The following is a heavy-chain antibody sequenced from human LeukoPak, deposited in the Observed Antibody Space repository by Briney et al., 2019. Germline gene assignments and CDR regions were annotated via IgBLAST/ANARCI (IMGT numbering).Heavy chain of an antibody. CDR2: IDHSGST. D-gene: IGHD5-12*01. Sequence: SETLSLTCAVYGGSFSGYYWSWIRQPPGKGLEWIGEIDHSGSTNYNPSLESRVTISVDTSKNQFSLKLSSVTAADTAVYYCARGGAAYSRATIGLWGQGTLVTVSS. J-gene: IGHJ4*02. CDR1: GGSFSGYY. V-gene: IGHV4-34*01. CDR3: ARGGAAYSRATIGL.